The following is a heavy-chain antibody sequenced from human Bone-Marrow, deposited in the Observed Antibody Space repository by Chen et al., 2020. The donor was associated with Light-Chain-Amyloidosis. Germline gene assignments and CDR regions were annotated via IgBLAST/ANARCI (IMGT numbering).Heavy chain of an antibody. CDR1: GGSISGTSYD. V-gene: IGHV4-39*07. CDR3: AREVPAVKKNYMDV. J-gene: IGHJ6*03. D-gene: IGHD2-2*01. Sequence: QLQLQESGPRVVKPSETLSLTCAVSGGSISGTSYDWVWIRQPPGKGLEWIGTFYYTGITYYNPSLKSRVTISVDMSKNQFSRILSSVTAADTAGYHCAREVPAVKKNYMDVWGKGTTVIVSS. CDR2: FYYTGIT.